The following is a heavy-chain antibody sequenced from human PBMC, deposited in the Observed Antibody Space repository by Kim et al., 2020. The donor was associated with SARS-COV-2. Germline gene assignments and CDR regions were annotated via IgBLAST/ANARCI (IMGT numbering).Heavy chain of an antibody. CDR1: GFTFNNYG. D-gene: IGHD3-22*01. J-gene: IGHJ5*01. Sequence: GGSLRLSCAASGFTFNNYGMSWVRQPPGKGLEWVSGIDWNGGSTGYADSVKGRFTISRDNGKNSLYLQMNSLRAEDTALYHCARDLKGNRYYDSSRSWF. V-gene: IGHV3-20*01. CDR2: IDWNGGST. CDR3: ARDLKGNRYYDSSRSWF.